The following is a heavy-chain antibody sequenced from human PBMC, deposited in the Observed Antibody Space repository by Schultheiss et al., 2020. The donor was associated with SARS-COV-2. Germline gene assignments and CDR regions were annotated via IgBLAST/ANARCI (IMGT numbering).Heavy chain of an antibody. Sequence: ASVKVSCKASGYTFTGYYMHWVRQAPGQGLEWMGWINPNSGGTNYAQKFQGRVTMTRDTSISTAYMELSRLRSDDTAVYYCARVHYYDSSGYYPRYYGMDVWGQGTTVTVSS. CDR1: GYTFTGYY. D-gene: IGHD3-22*01. J-gene: IGHJ6*02. CDR3: ARVHYYDSSGYYPRYYGMDV. CDR2: INPNSGGT. V-gene: IGHV1-2*02.